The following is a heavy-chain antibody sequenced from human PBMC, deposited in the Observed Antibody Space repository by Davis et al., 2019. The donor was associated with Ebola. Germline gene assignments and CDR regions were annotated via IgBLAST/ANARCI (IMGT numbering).Heavy chain of an antibody. Sequence: SETLSLTCTISGGSISSGTYYWSWIRQHPGKGLEWIGHISYSGSSSYNPSLKSRVTISVDTSKNQFSLKLSSVTAADTAVYSCARQKLGYCISSSCYGHNWFDPWGQGTLVTVSS. CDR1: GGSISSGTYY. CDR2: ISYSGSS. D-gene: IGHD2-2*01. J-gene: IGHJ5*02. V-gene: IGHV4-39*01. CDR3: ARQKLGYCISSSCYGHNWFDP.